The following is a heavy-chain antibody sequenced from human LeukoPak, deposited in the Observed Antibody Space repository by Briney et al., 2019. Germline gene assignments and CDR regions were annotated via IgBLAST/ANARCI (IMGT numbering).Heavy chain of an antibody. V-gene: IGHV3-23*01. CDR2: INSNSGTT. CDR1: GFAFSFYY. CDR3: AKPIGGGLAVTADSFPP. D-gene: IGHD6-19*01. Sequence: GGSLRLFCGAWGFAFSFYYMIWLRRPSGKGLEEVSTINSNSGTTSCAAAVRGRFSISRDDSKKTLYLQVNTLRADDTATYYCAKPIGGGLAVTADSFPPWGQGTPV. J-gene: IGHJ5*02.